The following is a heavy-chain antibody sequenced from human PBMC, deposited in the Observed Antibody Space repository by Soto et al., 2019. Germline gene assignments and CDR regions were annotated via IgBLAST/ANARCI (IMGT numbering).Heavy chain of an antibody. Sequence: QVQLVQSGAEVKKPGSSVKVSCKASGGTFRSYAISWVRQAPGQGLEWMGGIIPIFGTANYAQKFQVRVTITADESTSTAYMELSSLISADTAVYYCARHVPAAGYYSGMDVWGQGTTVTV. CDR3: ARHVPAAGYYSGMDV. V-gene: IGHV1-69*12. D-gene: IGHD2-2*01. J-gene: IGHJ6*02. CDR2: IIPIFGTA. CDR1: GGTFRSYA.